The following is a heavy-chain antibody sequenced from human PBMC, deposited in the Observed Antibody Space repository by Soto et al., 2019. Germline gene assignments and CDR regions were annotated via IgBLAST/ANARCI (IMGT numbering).Heavy chain of an antibody. CDR1: GFTFSTYS. J-gene: IGHJ4*02. CDR2: ISSSSSTI. CDR3: ARGRSAPPDNVVVAAAIPPAYFDY. Sequence: EVQLVESGGGLVQPGGSLRLSCAASGFTFSTYSMNWVRQAPGKGLEWVSYISSSSSTIYYADSVKGRFTISRDNAKNSLYLEMNSLRAEDTAVYYCARGRSAPPDNVVVAAAIPPAYFDYWGQGTLVTVSS. V-gene: IGHV3-48*01. D-gene: IGHD2-15*01.